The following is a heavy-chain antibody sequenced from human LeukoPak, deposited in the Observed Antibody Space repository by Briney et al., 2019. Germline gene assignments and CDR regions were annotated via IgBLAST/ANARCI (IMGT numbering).Heavy chain of an antibody. V-gene: IGHV3-48*03. CDR3: ALSDTAMGDY. Sequence: GGSLRLFCAASGFTFSSYEMNWVRQAPGKGLEWVSYISSSGSTIYYADSVKGRFTISRDNAKNSLYLQMNSLRAEDTAVYYCALSDTAMGDYWGQGTLVTVSS. D-gene: IGHD5-18*01. J-gene: IGHJ4*02. CDR2: ISSSGSTI. CDR1: GFTFSSYE.